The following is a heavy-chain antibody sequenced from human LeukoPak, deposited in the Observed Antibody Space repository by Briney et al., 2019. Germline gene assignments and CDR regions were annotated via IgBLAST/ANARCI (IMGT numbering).Heavy chain of an antibody. D-gene: IGHD6-13*01. CDR1: GFTFNSSA. CDR3: ATDLTYSSSFQH. V-gene: IGHV1-58*02. CDR2: IVVGSGNR. Sequence: GASVKVSCKASGFTFNSSAMQWVRQARGQRLEWIGWIVVGSGNRNYAQKFQGRVTMTEDTSTDTAYMELSSLRSEDTAVYYCATDLTYSSSFQHWGQGTLVTVSS. J-gene: IGHJ1*01.